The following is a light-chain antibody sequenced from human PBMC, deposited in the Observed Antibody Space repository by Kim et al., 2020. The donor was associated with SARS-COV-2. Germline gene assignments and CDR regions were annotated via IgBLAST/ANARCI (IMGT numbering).Light chain of an antibody. CDR2: GAS. V-gene: IGKV3-20*01. CDR3: QQYGTLPYT. Sequence: EIVLTQSPGTLSLSPGERATLSCRASHSVSSRYLAWYQLKPGQAPRLLIFGASNWATGVPDRFSGSGSGTDFTLHITSLEPEDVAVYYCQQYGTLPYTFGQGTKVDIK. J-gene: IGKJ2*01. CDR1: HSVSSRY.